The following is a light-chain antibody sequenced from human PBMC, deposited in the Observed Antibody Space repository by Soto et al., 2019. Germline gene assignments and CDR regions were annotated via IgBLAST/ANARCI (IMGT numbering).Light chain of an antibody. CDR3: AAWDDSRGVVV. CDR1: SSNIGTNF. Sequence: QSAVTQPHSASGTPGQRVTISCSGSSSNIGTNFVYWYQHLPGTAPKLLIYRTAQRPSGGPDRFSGSKSGTSASLAISGLPSEYEADYFCAAWDDSRGVVVFGGGTKLTVL. CDR2: RTA. J-gene: IGLJ2*01. V-gene: IGLV1-47*01.